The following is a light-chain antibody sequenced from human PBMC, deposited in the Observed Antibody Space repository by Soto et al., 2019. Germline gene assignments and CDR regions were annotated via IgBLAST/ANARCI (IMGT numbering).Light chain of an antibody. CDR2: HAS. J-gene: IGKJ4*01. CDR1: QSISSW. CDR3: QQYKRYFRT. Sequence: DIQMTQSPSTLSASVGDRVTITCRASQSISSWLAWYQQKPGKAPKLLIYHASSLQSGVPSRFSGSGSETDFTLTISSLLPDDFATYFCQQYKRYFRTFGQGTKVEIK. V-gene: IGKV1-5*03.